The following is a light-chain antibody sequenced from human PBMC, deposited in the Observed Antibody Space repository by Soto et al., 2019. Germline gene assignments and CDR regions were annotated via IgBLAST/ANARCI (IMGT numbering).Light chain of an antibody. CDR2: GAS. V-gene: IGKV3-15*01. CDR1: QSVSTN. J-gene: IGKJ3*01. Sequence: IVMTQFPDTLSVSPGERATLSCRASQSVSTNLAWYQRKPGQTPRLLIYGASTRHTGVPASFSGSGSGTDFTLTISRLEPEDFAVYYCQQYDRSPFTFGPGTKVDIK. CDR3: QQYDRSPFT.